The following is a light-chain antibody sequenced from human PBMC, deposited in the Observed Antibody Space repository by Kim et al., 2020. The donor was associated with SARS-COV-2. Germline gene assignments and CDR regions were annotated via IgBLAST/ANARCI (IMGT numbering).Light chain of an antibody. CDR2: GDS. CDR1: KMGTKN. J-gene: IGLJ3*02. CDR3: QVWDSSTGV. Sequence: VARGKTARITWGGNKMGTKNVDWFQQKPGQAPVLVICGDSNRPSGIPERFSGSNSGNTATLTISRTQARDEADYYCQVWDSSTGVFGGGTQLTVL. V-gene: IGLV3-9*01.